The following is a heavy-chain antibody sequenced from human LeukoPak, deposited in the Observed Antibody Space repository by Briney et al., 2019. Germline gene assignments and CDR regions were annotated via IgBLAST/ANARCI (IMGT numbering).Heavy chain of an antibody. CDR1: GFTFSRYW. D-gene: IGHD4-11*01. Sequence: GGPLRLSCAASGFTFSRYWMNWVRQAPGKGPEGVANKKQAGNEKYYVDSVKGRFSISRDNAKNSLYLQMDSLRAEDTAVYYCAKEGAYPIVTYDSWGQGALVTVSS. J-gene: IGHJ5*01. V-gene: IGHV3-7*01. CDR3: AKEGAYPIVTYDS. CDR2: KKQAGNEK.